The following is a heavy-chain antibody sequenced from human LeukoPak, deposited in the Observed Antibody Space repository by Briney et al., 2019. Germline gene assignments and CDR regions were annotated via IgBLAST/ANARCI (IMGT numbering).Heavy chain of an antibody. D-gene: IGHD1-26*01. CDR1: GYSISSGYY. CDR2: IYYSGST. J-gene: IGHJ3*02. Sequence: PSETLSLTCTVSGYSISSGYYWGWIRQPPGKGLEWIGYIYYSGSTNYNPSLKSRVTISVDTTKNQFSLKLSSVTAVDTAVYYCARGPVGGATYYDGDAFDIWGQGTMVTVSS. V-gene: IGHV4-61*01. CDR3: ARGPVGGATYYDGDAFDI.